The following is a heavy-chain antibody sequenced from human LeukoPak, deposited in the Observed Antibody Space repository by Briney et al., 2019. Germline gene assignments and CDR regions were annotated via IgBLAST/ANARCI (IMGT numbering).Heavy chain of an antibody. D-gene: IGHD6-19*01. CDR2: IYYSGST. V-gene: IGHV4-59*01. J-gene: IGHJ4*02. CDR1: GGSISSYY. CDR3: ARVKRDSSGWYSFNFDY. Sequence: KPSETLSLTCTVSGGSISSYYWSWIRQPPGKGLEWIGYIYYSGSTNYNPSLKSRVTIPVDTSRNQFSLKLSSVTAADTAVYYCARVKRDSSGWYSFNFDYWGQGTLVTVSS.